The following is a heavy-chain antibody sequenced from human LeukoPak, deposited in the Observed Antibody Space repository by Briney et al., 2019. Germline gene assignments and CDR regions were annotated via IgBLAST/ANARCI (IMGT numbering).Heavy chain of an antibody. D-gene: IGHD3-10*01. J-gene: IGHJ4*02. V-gene: IGHV3-21*01. Sequence: GGSLRLSCAASGFTFSSYSMNWVRQAPGKGLEWVSSISSSSSYIYYADSVKGRFTISRDNAKNSLYLQMNSLRAEDTAVYYCARDYYGSGSYYLLYYFDYWGQGTLVTVSS. CDR2: ISSSSSYI. CDR3: ARDYYGSGSYYLLYYFDY. CDR1: GFTFSSYS.